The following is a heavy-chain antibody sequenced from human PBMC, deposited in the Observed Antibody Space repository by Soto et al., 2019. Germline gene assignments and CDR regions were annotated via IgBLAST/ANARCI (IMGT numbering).Heavy chain of an antibody. Sequence: QVQLQESGPGLVKPSQTLSLTCTVSGGSISSGGYYWSWIRQHPGKGLEWIGYIYYSGSTYYNPSLKSRVTISVDTSKNQFSLKLSSVTAADTAVYYCARDRGVGAAPRGGESGYYYYGMDVWGQGTTVTVSS. D-gene: IGHD1-26*01. CDR3: ARDRGVGAAPRGGESGYYYYGMDV. V-gene: IGHV4-31*03. CDR1: GGSISSGGYY. CDR2: IYYSGST. J-gene: IGHJ6*02.